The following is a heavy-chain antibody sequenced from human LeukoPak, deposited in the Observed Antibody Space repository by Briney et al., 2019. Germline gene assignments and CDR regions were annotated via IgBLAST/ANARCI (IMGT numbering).Heavy chain of an antibody. J-gene: IGHJ4*02. CDR2: IYTSGST. CDR1: GGSISSGSYY. V-gene: IGHV4-61*02. D-gene: IGHD1-26*01. CDR3: AGEEVGAGDY. Sequence: SETLFLTCTVSGGSISSGSYYWSWIRQPAGKGMEWIERIYTSGSTNYNPSLKSRVTISVEPSKNQSALKLSSVTAADTAVYYCAGEEVGAGDYWGQGTLVTVSS.